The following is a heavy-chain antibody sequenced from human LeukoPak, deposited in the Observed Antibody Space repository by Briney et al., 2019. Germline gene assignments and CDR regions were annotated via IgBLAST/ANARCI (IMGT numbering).Heavy chain of an antibody. CDR3: AKDLTADSGSYGTFDS. D-gene: IGHD1-26*01. Sequence: GGSLRLSCAASGFTFSSYSMSWVRQAPGKGLEWVSAVSGSGGGGRTYCADSVTGRFAISRDNSKNTLFLQMHRLRAEDTAVYYCAKDLTADSGSYGTFDSWGQGTLVTVSS. V-gene: IGHV3-23*01. CDR1: GFTFSSYS. J-gene: IGHJ4*02. CDR2: VSGSGGGGRT.